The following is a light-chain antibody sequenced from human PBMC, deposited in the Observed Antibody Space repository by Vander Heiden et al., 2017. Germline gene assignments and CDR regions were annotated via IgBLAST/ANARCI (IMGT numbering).Light chain of an antibody. CDR3: QQRSNWPIT. CDR2: AAS. CDR1: QSVSSY. J-gene: IGKJ5*01. Sequence: ETLLTQSPATLFLSPGERATLSCRASQSVSSYLAWYQQKPGQAPRLLIYAASNRATGIPARFSGSGSGTDFTLTISSLEPEDFAVYYCQQRSNWPITFGQGTRLEI. V-gene: IGKV3-11*01.